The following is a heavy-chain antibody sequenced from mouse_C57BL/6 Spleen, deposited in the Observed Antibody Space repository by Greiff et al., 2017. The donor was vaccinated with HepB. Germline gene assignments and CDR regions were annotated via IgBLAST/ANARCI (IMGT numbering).Heavy chain of an antibody. J-gene: IGHJ2*01. Sequence: EVQLVESGGGLVQPGGSLKLSCAASGFTFSDYYMYWVRQTPEKRLEWVAYISNGGGSTYYPDTVKGRFTISRDNAKNTLYLQMSRLKSEDTAMYYCARRRLSPGYFDYWGQGTTLTVSS. CDR1: GFTFSDYY. V-gene: IGHV5-12*01. CDR2: ISNGGGST. CDR3: ARRRLSPGYFDY. D-gene: IGHD2-4*01.